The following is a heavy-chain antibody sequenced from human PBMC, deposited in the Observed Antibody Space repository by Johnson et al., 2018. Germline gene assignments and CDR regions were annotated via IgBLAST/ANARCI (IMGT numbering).Heavy chain of an antibody. V-gene: IGHV3-11*04. J-gene: IGHJ4*02. CDR2: ISTSGMII. CDR1: GFTFSDYY. D-gene: IGHD3-10*02. Sequence: QVRLVQAGGGLVRPGGSLGLSCAESGFTFSDYYMSWIRQAPGKGLEWVSYISTSGMIIYYADSVKGRFTVSRDNAKNSLYLLMKSLRAEDTAVYYCGRYIDVRGVIIWGQGTLVTVSS. CDR3: GRYIDVRGVII.